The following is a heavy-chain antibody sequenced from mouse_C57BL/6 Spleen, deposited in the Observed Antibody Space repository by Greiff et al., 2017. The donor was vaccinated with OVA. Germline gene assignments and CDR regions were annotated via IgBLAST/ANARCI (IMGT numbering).Heavy chain of an antibody. CDR3: ARHNDYYGSSYDYFDY. J-gene: IGHJ2*01. D-gene: IGHD1-1*01. CDR2: ISSGGSYT. CDR1: GFTFSSYG. V-gene: IGHV5-6*02. Sequence: DVKLVESGGDLVKPGGSLKLSCAASGFTFSSYGMSWVRQTPDKRLEWVATISSGGSYTYYPDSVKGRFTISRDNAKNTLYLQMSSLKSEDTAMYYCARHNDYYGSSYDYFDYWGQGTTLTVSS.